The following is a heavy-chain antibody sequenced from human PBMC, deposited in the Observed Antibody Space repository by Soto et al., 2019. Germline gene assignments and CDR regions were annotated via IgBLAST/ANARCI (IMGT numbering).Heavy chain of an antibody. CDR1: GGSISNYY. D-gene: IGHD3-10*01. CDR2: TYNSGNT. V-gene: IGHV4-59*01. J-gene: IGHJ5*02. CDR3: ARDGSGTYYNWFDP. Sequence: SETLSLTCTVSGGSISNYYWNWIRQAPGKGLEWIGHTYNSGNTRYNPSLKSRVTISVDTSKNQFSLKVTSVTAADTAVYYCARDGSGTYYNWFDPWGQGTLVILSS.